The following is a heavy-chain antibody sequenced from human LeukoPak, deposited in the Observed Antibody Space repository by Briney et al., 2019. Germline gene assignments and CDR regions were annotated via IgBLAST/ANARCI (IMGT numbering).Heavy chain of an antibody. CDR3: VKSAGKDGYRDVFDI. J-gene: IGHJ3*02. Sequence: GGSLRLSCVPSGITFSNSALSWVRQAPGKGLEWVSTITKSGDQTHYADSVRGLFTISRDIFMNTLYLQMNSLRAEDTAVYHCVKSAGKDGYRDVFDIWGQGTVVTVSS. CDR1: GITFSNSA. V-gene: IGHV3-23*01. CDR2: ITKSGDQT. D-gene: IGHD5-24*01.